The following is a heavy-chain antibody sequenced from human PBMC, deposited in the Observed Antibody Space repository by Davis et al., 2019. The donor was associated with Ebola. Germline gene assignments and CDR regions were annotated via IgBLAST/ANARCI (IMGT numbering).Heavy chain of an antibody. CDR1: GFSFTTYS. J-gene: IGHJ3*02. V-gene: IGHV3-21*01. Sequence: GESLKISCAAAGFSFTTYSMSWVRQAPGKGLEWVSSINSGSTYVFYADSVKGRFTISRDNAKNSLFLQMNSLRAEDTAVYYCAGGESGWDASDIWGRGTMVTVSS. D-gene: IGHD6-19*01. CDR3: AGGESGWDASDI. CDR2: INSGSTYV.